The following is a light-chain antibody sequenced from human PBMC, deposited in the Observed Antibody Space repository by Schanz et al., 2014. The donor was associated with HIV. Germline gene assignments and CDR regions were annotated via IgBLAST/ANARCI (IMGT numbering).Light chain of an antibody. CDR2: DVT. J-gene: IGLJ2*01. CDR1: NSDIGAYNY. CDR3: SSYATTDTVL. Sequence: QSVLTQPASVSGSPGQSIAISCTGTNSDIGAYNYVSWYQQHPDRAPKLLIFDVTNRPSGISPRFSGSKSGVTASLTISGLQSEDEADYYCSSYATTDTVLFGGGTKLTVL. V-gene: IGLV2-14*03.